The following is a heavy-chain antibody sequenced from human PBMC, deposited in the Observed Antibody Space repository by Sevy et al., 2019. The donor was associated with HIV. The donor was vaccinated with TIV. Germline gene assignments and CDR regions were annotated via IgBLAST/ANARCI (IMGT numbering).Heavy chain of an antibody. CDR2: ISSSGSTI. Sequence: GGSLRLSCAASGFTFSDYYMSWIRQAPGKGLEWVSYISSSGSTIYYAVSVKGRFTISRDNAKNSLYLQMNSLRAEDTAVYYCAREAYSGYAWGGFDYWGQGTLVTVSS. CDR3: AREAYSGYAWGGFDY. J-gene: IGHJ4*02. V-gene: IGHV3-11*01. D-gene: IGHD5-12*01. CDR1: GFTFSDYY.